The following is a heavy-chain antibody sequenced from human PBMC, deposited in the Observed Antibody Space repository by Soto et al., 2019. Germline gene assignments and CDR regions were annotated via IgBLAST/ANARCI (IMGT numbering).Heavy chain of an antibody. Sequence: PSETLSLTCTVSGGSISTTNYWTWVRQPPGKGLEWIGEIYHSGSATYNPSLKSRVTISVDKSKNQFSLILTSVTAADTAMYYCARDSIAAAATGFYYYGMDGWGQGTTVTVSS. CDR1: GGSISTTNY. CDR2: IYHSGSA. D-gene: IGHD6-13*01. J-gene: IGHJ6*02. V-gene: IGHV4-4*02. CDR3: ARDSIAAAATGFYYYGMDG.